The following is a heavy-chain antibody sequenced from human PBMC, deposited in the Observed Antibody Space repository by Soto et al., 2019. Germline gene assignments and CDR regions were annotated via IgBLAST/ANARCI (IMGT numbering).Heavy chain of an antibody. J-gene: IGHJ6*03. CDR1: GFSFSIYW. CDR2: IITDGSST. V-gene: IGHV3-74*01. CDR3: ATGLSTRGYYMDA. D-gene: IGHD1-26*01. Sequence: EVQLVESGGGLVQPGGSLILSCAASGFSFSIYWMHWVRQAPGKGLVWVSRIITDGSSTSYADSVKGRFTISRDNAKNRLYLQMNSLRAEDTDVYYCATGLSTRGYYMDAWGKGTTVTVSS.